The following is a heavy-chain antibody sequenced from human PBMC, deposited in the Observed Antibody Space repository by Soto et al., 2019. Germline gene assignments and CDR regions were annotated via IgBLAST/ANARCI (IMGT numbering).Heavy chain of an antibody. D-gene: IGHD2-15*01. CDR1: GYTFTGYY. V-gene: IGHV1-2*04. CDR3: ARGPVSMDVVVVAAIPFDY. J-gene: IGHJ4*02. Sequence: SCKASGYTFTGYYMHCVRQAPGQGLAWMGWINPNSGGTNYAQKFQGWVTMTRDTSISTAYMELSRLRSDDTAVYYCARGPVSMDVVVVAAIPFDYWGQGTLVTVSS. CDR2: INPNSGGT.